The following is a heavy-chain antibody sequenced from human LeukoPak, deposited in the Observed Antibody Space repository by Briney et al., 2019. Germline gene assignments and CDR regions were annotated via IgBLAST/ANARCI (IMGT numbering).Heavy chain of an antibody. CDR2: ISWDGGST. Sequence: GGSLRLSCAASGFTFDDYAMHWVRQAPGKGLEWVSLISWDGGSTYYADSVKGRFTISRDNSKNSLYLQMNSLRAGDTAVYYCARGTVYGSGSYYNGLIDYWGQGTLVTVSS. D-gene: IGHD3-10*01. V-gene: IGHV3-43D*03. J-gene: IGHJ4*02. CDR1: GFTFDDYA. CDR3: ARGTVYGSGSYYNGLIDY.